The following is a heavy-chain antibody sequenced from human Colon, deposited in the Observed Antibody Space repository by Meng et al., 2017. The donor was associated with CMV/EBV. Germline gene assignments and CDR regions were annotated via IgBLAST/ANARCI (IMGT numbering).Heavy chain of an antibody. D-gene: IGHD3-3*01. CDR2: IKEDGSET. CDR1: GFTFSNFW. V-gene: IGHV3-7*01. CDR3: TRGGTIFAVRLNGMDV. J-gene: IGHJ6*02. Sequence: GGSLRLSCTASGFTFSNFWMNWVRQAPGKGLEWVATIKEDGSETYYVDSVKGRFTISRDSANNSLVLQMNSLRAEDTAIYYCTRGGTIFAVRLNGMDVWGQGTTVTVSS.